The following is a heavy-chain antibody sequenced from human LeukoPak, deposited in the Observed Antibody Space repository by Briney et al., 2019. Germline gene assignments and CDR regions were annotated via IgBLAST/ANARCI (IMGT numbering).Heavy chain of an antibody. CDR1: GLTFSDYS. CDR3: VRLRRNSDRSGYYYFYNY. Sequence: GESLRLSCAPSGLTFSDYSIKWARPAPGKGLEWVSSINPTSTYIYYPDEVKGRFTIPRDNAKSSLYLQMNSLRAEDTARYYCVRLRRNSDRSGYYYFYNYWGQGIQVTVSS. J-gene: IGHJ4*02. CDR2: INPTSTYI. V-gene: IGHV3-21*01. D-gene: IGHD3-22*01.